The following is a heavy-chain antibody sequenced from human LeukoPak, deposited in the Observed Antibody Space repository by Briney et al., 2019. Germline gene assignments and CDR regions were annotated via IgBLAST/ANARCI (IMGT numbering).Heavy chain of an antibody. CDR3: ARDYDSSGYLDY. Sequence: EASVKVSCKASGGTFSSYAISWVRQAPGQGLEWMGRIIPILGIANYAQNFQGRVTITADKSTSTAYMELSSLRSEDTAVYYCARDYDSSGYLDYWGQGTLVTVSS. J-gene: IGHJ4*02. V-gene: IGHV1-69*04. CDR1: GGTFSSYA. CDR2: IIPILGIA. D-gene: IGHD3-22*01.